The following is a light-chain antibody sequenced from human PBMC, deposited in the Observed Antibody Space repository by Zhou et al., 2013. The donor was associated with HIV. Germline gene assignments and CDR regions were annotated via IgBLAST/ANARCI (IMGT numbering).Light chain of an antibody. V-gene: IGKV3D-20*02. CDR3: QQRDKWLS. CDR1: QSVDSSY. CDR2: DTN. J-gene: IGKJ4*01. Sequence: VVMTQSPAFLSVSPGERVTLSCRASQSVDSSYLAWYQQKPGQAPRLLIYDTNQRATGIPARFSGSGSGTDFTLTISSLEPEDFAVYYCQQRDKWLSFGGGTKVEI.